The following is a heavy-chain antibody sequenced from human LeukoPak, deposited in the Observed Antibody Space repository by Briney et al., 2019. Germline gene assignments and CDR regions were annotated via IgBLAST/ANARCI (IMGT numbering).Heavy chain of an antibody. V-gene: IGHV3-48*02. CDR3: AKASSNYFYYFEY. D-gene: IGHD2/OR15-2a*01. CDR1: GFTLSSYS. CDR2: ITSSSSTI. J-gene: IGHJ4*02. Sequence: PGGSLRLSCAASGFTLSSYSMNWVRQAPGKGLEWVSYITSSSSTIYYADSVKGRFTISRDNSKNTLYLQTNTLRDEDTAVYYCAKASSNYFYYFEYWGQGTLVTVSS.